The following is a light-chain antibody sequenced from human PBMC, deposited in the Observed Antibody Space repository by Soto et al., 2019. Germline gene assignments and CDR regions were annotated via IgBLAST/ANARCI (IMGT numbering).Light chain of an antibody. CDR3: TSYTTTHTLA. J-gene: IGLJ2*01. CDR2: DVS. Sequence: QSALTQPASVSGSPGQTITISCTGTSSDIGTYNYVSWFQQYVGKAPKCVIYDVSNRPSGVSYRFSGSKSGNVASLTISGLQAEDEADYYCTSYTTTHTLAVGGGTKLTVL. V-gene: IGLV2-14*03. CDR1: SSDIGTYNY.